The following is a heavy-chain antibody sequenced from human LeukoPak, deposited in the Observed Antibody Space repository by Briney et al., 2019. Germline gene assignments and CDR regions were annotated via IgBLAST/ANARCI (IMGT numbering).Heavy chain of an antibody. CDR2: ITSSGTYV. D-gene: IGHD6-19*01. Sequence: GGLLRFSCAASGCTFSSYIMNWVRQAPGKGLEWVSSITSSGTYVYYADSVKGQFTISRDNAKNSLSLQMNSLRADDAAVYYCARASSKQLAGHLLDGFDIWGQGTMVTVSS. CDR3: ARASSKQLAGHLLDGFDI. CDR1: GCTFSSYI. J-gene: IGHJ3*02. V-gene: IGHV3-21*01.